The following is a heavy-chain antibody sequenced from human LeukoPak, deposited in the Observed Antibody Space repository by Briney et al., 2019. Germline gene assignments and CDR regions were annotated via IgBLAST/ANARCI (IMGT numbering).Heavy chain of an antibody. CDR2: CRNKANSYTT. D-gene: IGHD3-10*01. CDR3: ARVVGSGNYFHFDS. CDR1: GFIFSDHY. J-gene: IGHJ4*02. Sequence: GGSLRLSCLVSGFIFSDHYMDWVRQAPGKGLEWVGRCRNKANSYTTEYRASVQGRFTISRDDSENSLYLQMNSLKIEDTAVYYCARVVGSGNYFHFDSWGRGTLVTVSS. V-gene: IGHV3-72*01.